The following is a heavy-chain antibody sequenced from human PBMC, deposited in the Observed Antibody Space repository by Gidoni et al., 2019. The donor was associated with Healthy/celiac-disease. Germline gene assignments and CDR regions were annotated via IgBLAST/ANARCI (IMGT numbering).Heavy chain of an antibody. J-gene: IGHJ4*02. Sequence: QVTLKESGPVLVKPTETLTLTCTVSGFSLSNARMGVSWIRQPPGKALEWLAHIFSNDEKSYSTSLKSRLTISKDTSKSQVVLTMTNMDPVDTATYDCARIGYDFWSGYHPFDYWGQGTLVTVSS. D-gene: IGHD3-3*01. V-gene: IGHV2-26*01. CDR2: IFSNDEK. CDR3: ARIGYDFWSGYHPFDY. CDR1: GFSLSNARMG.